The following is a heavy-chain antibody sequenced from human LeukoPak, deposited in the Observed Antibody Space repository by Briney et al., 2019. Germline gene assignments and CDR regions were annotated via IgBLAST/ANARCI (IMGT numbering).Heavy chain of an antibody. CDR3: ARESSGLA. CDR1: GFSFSSHA. D-gene: IGHD3-22*01. CDR2: MSYSEGDK. Sequence: PGGSLRLSCAVSGFSFSSHAMHWVRQAPGKGLEWVAEMSYSEGDKHYADSVKGRFTISIDNSKNMLYLQMDSLRAEDTAVYFCARESSGLAWGQGTLVTVSS. V-gene: IGHV3-30-3*01. J-gene: IGHJ5*02.